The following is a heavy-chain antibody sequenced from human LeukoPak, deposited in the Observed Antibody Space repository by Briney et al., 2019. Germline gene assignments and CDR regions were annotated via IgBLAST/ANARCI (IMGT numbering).Heavy chain of an antibody. J-gene: IGHJ4*02. CDR1: GFSLSTSGVG. V-gene: IGHV2-5*02. D-gene: IGHD6-19*01. CDR2: IYWDDDK. CDR3: ARRGSSGWYWDY. Sequence: SGPTLVNPPQTLTLTCTCSGFSLSTSGVGVGWIRQPPGKALEWLALIYWDDDKRYSPSLKSRLTITKDTSKNQVALTMTNMDPGDTATYYCARRGSSGWYWDYWGQGTLVTVSS.